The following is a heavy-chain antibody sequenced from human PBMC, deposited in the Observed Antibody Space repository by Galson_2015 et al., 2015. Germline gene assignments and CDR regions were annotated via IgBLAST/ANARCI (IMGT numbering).Heavy chain of an antibody. CDR3: ARVPMVQGVITHYYYYYYMDV. J-gene: IGHJ6*03. CDR2: IIPIFGTA. D-gene: IGHD3-10*01. CDR1: GCTFSSYA. V-gene: IGHV1-69*13. Sequence: SVKVSCKASGCTFSSYAISWVRQAPGQGLEWMGGIIPIFGTANYAQKFQGRVTITADESTSTAYMELSSLRSEDTAVYYCARVPMVQGVITHYYYYYYMDVWGKGTTVTVSS.